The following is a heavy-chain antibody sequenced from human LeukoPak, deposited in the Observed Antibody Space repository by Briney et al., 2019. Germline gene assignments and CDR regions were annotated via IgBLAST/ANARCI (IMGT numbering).Heavy chain of an antibody. Sequence: GASVKVSCKASGYTFTSYYMHWVRQAPGQGLEWMGIINPSGGSTSYAQKFQGRVTMTRDMSTSTVYMELSSLRSEDTAVYYCARDRGELLVHQHFQHWGQGTLVTVSS. J-gene: IGHJ1*01. CDR2: INPSGGST. V-gene: IGHV1-46*01. D-gene: IGHD1-26*01. CDR3: ARDRGELLVHQHFQH. CDR1: GYTFTSYY.